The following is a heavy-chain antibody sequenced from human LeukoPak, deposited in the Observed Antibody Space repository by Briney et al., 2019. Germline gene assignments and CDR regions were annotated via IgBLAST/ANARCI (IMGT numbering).Heavy chain of an antibody. CDR2: IYSGGST. D-gene: IGHD6-19*01. CDR3: ARDWHSSGWYYFDY. V-gene: IGHV3-53*01. CDR1: GFTVSSNY. J-gene: IGHJ4*02. Sequence: PGGSLRLSCAASGFTVSSNYMSWVRQAPGKGLEWVSVIYSGGSTYYADSVKGRFTISRDNSRNTLYLQMNTLRAEDTAVYYCARDWHSSGWYYFDYWGQGTLVTVSS.